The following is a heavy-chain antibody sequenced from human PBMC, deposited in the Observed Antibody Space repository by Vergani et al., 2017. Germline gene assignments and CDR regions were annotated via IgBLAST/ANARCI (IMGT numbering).Heavy chain of an antibody. CDR2: INPNSGGT. V-gene: IGHV1-2*02. Sequence: QVQLVQSGAEVKKPGASVKVSCKASGYTFTGYYMHWVRQAPGQGLEWMGWINPNSGGTNYAQKFQGRVTMTRDTSISTAYMELSRLRSDDTAVYYCARDYVEQLVLHYYYYMDVWGKGTTVTVSS. CDR3: ARDYVEQLVLHYYYYMDV. D-gene: IGHD6-6*01. CDR1: GYTFTGYY. J-gene: IGHJ6*03.